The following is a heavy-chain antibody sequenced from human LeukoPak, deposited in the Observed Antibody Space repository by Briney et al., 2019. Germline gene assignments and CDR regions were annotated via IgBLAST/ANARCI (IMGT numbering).Heavy chain of an antibody. Sequence: VGSLRLSCAASVFIFIGYSMNWVRQPPGRGLEWLSYISPTNTPSYADSVQGGLTISRDNAKNSVYLKLTSLRAEDTAVYYCATSNEPWGPGTLVTLSP. CDR1: VFIFIGYS. CDR3: ATSNEP. CDR2: ISPTNTP. J-gene: IGHJ5*02. V-gene: IGHV3-48*01.